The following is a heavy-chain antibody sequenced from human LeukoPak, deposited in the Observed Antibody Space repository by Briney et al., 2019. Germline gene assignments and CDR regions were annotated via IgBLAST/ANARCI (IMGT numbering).Heavy chain of an antibody. J-gene: IGHJ4*02. CDR1: GGTFSSYS. D-gene: IGHD2-2*01. V-gene: IGHV1-69*04. CDR3: ARETASQPLRIDY. Sequence: SVKVSCKASGGTFSSYSISWVRQAPGQGLEWMGRIIPNLNIADYAQNFQGRVTITADKSTTTAYMELSSLRSEDTAVYYCARETASQPLRIDYWGQGTLVTVSS. CDR2: IIPNLNIA.